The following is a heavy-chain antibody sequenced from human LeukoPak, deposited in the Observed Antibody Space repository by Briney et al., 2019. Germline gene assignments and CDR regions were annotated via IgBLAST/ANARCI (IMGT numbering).Heavy chain of an antibody. J-gene: IGHJ4*02. V-gene: IGHV3-7*01. D-gene: IGHD6-6*01. Sequence: GGSLRLSCEASGFTFNNAWMSWVRQTPGKGLEWVAKIKADGGEKDHVASVKGRFTISRDNAKNSLYLQMNSLRVEDTAVYYCARGGAARPDFWGQGTLVTVSS. CDR1: GFTFNNAW. CDR2: IKADGGEK. CDR3: ARGGAARPDF.